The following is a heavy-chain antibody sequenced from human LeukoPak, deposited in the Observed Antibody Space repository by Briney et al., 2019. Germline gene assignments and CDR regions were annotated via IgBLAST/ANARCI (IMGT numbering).Heavy chain of an antibody. CDR2: ITSSGANV. CDR1: GFTFSDYY. Sequence: PGGSLRLSCAASGFTFSDYYMSWIRQAPGKGPEWLSYITSSGANVYYADSVKGRFAVPRDNAKNSLYLQMNNLRAEDTAVYYCARQWFGDYWGQGTLVTVSS. J-gene: IGHJ4*02. V-gene: IGHV3-11*01. D-gene: IGHD3-10*01. CDR3: ARQWFGDY.